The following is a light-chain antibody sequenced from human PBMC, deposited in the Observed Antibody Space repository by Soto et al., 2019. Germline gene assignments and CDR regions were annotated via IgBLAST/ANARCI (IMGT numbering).Light chain of an antibody. Sequence: EIVLTQSPATRSLSPGERATLSCRASQSVSSYLAWYQQKPGQTPRLLIYDASNRATGIPARFSGSGSGTDFTLTISSLEPEDFAVYYCQQRSSWPRTFGQGTNLEIK. CDR1: QSVSSY. CDR2: DAS. CDR3: QQRSSWPRT. V-gene: IGKV3-11*01. J-gene: IGKJ2*01.